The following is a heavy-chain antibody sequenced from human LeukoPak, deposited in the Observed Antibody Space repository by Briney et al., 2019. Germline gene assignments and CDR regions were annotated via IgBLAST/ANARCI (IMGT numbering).Heavy chain of an antibody. CDR3: ARGGSDYYGSGNRPYYFDY. CDR2: IYYSGST. CDR1: GGSISSGDYY. D-gene: IGHD3-10*01. V-gene: IGHV4-30-4*01. J-gene: IGHJ4*02. Sequence: SQTLSLTCTVSGGSISSGDYYWSWIRQPPGKGLEWIGYIYYSGSTYYNPSLKSRVTISVDTSKNQFSLKLSSVTAADTAVYYCARGGSDYYGSGNRPYYFDYWGQGTLVTVSS.